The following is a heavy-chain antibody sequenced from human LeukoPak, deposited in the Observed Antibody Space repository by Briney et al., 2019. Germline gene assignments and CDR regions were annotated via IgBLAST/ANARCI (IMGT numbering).Heavy chain of an antibody. J-gene: IGHJ3*02. CDR3: ARGTDFWSGYSLGAFDI. D-gene: IGHD3-3*01. V-gene: IGHV4-59*01. Sequence: SETLSPTCTVSGGSTSSYYWSWNRQPPGKGLGWIGYIYYSGSTNYNPSLKSRVTISVDPSKNQFSLKLSSVTAADTAVYYCARGTDFWSGYSLGAFDIWGQGRMVTVS. CDR1: GGSTSSYY. CDR2: IYYSGST.